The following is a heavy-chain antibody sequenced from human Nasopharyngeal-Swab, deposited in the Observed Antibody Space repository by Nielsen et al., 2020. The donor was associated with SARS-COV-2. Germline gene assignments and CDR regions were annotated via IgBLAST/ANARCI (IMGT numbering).Heavy chain of an antibody. Sequence: GGPLRPPFAAPGFPFSNHAMSWVPQAPGKGLEWVSTINNRGVDTHYVDSVRGRFTVSRDNSKNTLYLQMNSLRGEDTAIYYCVKDLAYDEVSWGQGTLVTVSS. D-gene: IGHD5-12*01. CDR2: INNRGVDT. CDR1: GFPFSNHA. CDR3: VKDLAYDEVS. J-gene: IGHJ5*02. V-gene: IGHV3-23*01.